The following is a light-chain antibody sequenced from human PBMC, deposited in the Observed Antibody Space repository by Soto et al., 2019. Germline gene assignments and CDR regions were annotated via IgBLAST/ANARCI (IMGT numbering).Light chain of an antibody. CDR3: QQYNKWPRT. CDR2: GAS. V-gene: IGKV3-15*01. CDR1: PSISSD. Sequence: MVLSQSPATLSLSPGERATLSCRASPSISSDVAWYQQKPGQAPRLLIYGASTTATGIPARFSGSGSGTEFTLTISSLQSEDFAVYNCQQYNKWPRTFGQGTKVDIK. J-gene: IGKJ2*01.